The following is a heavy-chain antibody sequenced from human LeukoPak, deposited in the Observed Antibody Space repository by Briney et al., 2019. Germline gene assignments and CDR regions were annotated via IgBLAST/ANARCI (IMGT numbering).Heavy chain of an antibody. V-gene: IGHV3-30*03. CDR3: VRAAYGDSLLSWFDP. J-gene: IGHJ5*02. D-gene: IGHD4-17*01. Sequence: GGSLRLSCAPSGLTFSTYGMHWLRQAPGKGLEWVAVIANDGRNRYYVDSVKGRFTISRDNAKNTVYLQMNSLGAEDTAVYYCVRAAYGDSLLSWFDPWGQGTLVTVSS. CDR1: GLTFSTYG. CDR2: IANDGRNR.